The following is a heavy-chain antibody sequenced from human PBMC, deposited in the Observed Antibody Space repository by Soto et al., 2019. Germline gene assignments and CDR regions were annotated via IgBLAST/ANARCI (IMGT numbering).Heavy chain of an antibody. CDR2: IKQDGSEI. V-gene: IGHV3-7*01. CDR3: LITTSAFDI. CDR1: GFTLRDYW. D-gene: IGHD4-4*01. Sequence: EVQLVESGGGLVQPGGSLRLSCAASGFTLRDYWMSWVRQAPGKGLEWVANIKQDGSEIYYVDSVEGRFTISRDNAKNSLFPQTNSLRTEDTAVYYCLITTSAFDIWGQGTLVTVSS. J-gene: IGHJ3*02.